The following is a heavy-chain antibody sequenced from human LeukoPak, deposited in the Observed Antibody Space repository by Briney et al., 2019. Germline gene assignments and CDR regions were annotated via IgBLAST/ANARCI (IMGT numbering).Heavy chain of an antibody. D-gene: IGHD1-26*01. CDR1: GFTVSSNY. J-gene: IGHJ4*02. Sequence: GGSPRLSCAASGFTVSSNYMSWVRQAPGKGLEWVSVIYSGGSTYYADSVKGRFTISRDNSKNTLYLQMNSLRAEDTAVYYCAILSIVGASNDYWGQGTLVTVSS. CDR3: AILSIVGASNDY. CDR2: IYSGGST. V-gene: IGHV3-53*01.